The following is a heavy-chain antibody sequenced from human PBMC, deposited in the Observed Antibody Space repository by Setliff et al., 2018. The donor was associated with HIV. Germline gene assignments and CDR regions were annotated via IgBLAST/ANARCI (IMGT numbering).Heavy chain of an antibody. CDR3: ARQHYYDSSGRNLMDV. J-gene: IGHJ6*03. Sequence: SETLSLTCTVSGGSISNYYWSWIRQPPGKGLEWIGYIYYSGNTNYNPSLKNRVTISIDTSKNQFSLKLSSVTAADTAVYYCARQHYYDSSGRNLMDVWGKGTTVTVSS. CDR2: IYYSGNT. V-gene: IGHV4-59*08. CDR1: GGSISNYY. D-gene: IGHD3-22*01.